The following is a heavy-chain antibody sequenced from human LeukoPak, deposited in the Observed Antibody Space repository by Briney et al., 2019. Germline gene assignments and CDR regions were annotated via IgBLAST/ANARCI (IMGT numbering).Heavy chain of an antibody. D-gene: IGHD6-13*01. J-gene: IGHJ5*02. Sequence: ASVTVSCKASGYTLTSYGISWVRQAPGQGLEWMGWISPYNGNTNYAQKVQDRVTMTTDTSTSTAYMELRSLRSDDTAVYYCARGRDRLAATGNWFDPWGQGTLVTVSS. CDR3: ARGRDRLAATGNWFDP. CDR1: GYTLTSYG. V-gene: IGHV1-18*01. CDR2: ISPYNGNT.